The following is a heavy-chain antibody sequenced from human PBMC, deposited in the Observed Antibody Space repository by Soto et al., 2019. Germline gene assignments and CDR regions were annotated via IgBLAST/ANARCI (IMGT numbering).Heavy chain of an antibody. D-gene: IGHD3-3*01. V-gene: IGHV4-59*01. CDR2: IYYSAST. CDR1: GGSISSYY. CDR3: ARDATIFGGGMDV. Sequence: PSETLSLTCTVSGGSISSYYWSWIRQPPGKGLEWMGYIYYSASTNYNPSLKSRVTISVDTSKNQFSLKLSSETAADTAVYYCARDATIFGGGMDVWGQGTTVTVSS. J-gene: IGHJ6*02.